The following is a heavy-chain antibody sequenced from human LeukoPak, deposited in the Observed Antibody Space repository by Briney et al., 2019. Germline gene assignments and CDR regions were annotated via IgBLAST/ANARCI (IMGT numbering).Heavy chain of an antibody. J-gene: IGHJ4*02. CDR1: GGSISSSSYY. Sequence: SETLSLTCTVSGGSISSSSYYWGWIRQPPGNGLELIGSIYYSGSTYYNPSLKSRVTISVDTSKNQFSLKLSSVTAADTAVYYCARDSSPGTMLRGVLGYWGQGTLVTVSS. D-gene: IGHD3-10*01. CDR3: ARDSSPGTMLRGVLGY. CDR2: IYYSGST. V-gene: IGHV4-39*02.